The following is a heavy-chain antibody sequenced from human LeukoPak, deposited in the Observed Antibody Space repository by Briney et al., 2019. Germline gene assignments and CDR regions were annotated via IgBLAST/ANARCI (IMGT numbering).Heavy chain of an antibody. CDR3: ARQSPGSGRFDY. J-gene: IGHJ4*02. D-gene: IGHD2-15*01. V-gene: IGHV4-39*01. CDR2: IYYSGST. CDR1: GGSISSSSYY. Sequence: PSETLSLTCTVSGGSISSSSYYWGWIRQPPGKGLEWIGSIYYSGSTYYNPSLKSRVTISVDTSKNQFSLKLSSVTAADTAVYYCARQSPGSGRFDYWGQGTLVTVSS.